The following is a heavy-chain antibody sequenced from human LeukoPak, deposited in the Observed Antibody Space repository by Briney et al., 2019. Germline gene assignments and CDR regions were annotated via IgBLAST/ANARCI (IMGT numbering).Heavy chain of an antibody. CDR1: GFTFSSYA. CDR2: ISYDGSNK. Sequence: GASLRLSCAASGFTFSSYAMHWVRQAPGKGLEWVAVISYDGSNKYYADSVKGRFTISRDNSKNTLYLQMNSLRAEDTAVYYCARSGWYNWNDVNYWGQGTLVTVSS. CDR3: ARSGWYNWNDVNY. J-gene: IGHJ4*02. V-gene: IGHV3-30*04. D-gene: IGHD1-1*01.